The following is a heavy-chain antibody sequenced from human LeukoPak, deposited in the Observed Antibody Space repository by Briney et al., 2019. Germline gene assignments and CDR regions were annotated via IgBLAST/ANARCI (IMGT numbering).Heavy chain of an antibody. D-gene: IGHD5-12*01. CDR1: VFTFSSYW. CDR2: INSDGSST. J-gene: IGHJ4*02. Sequence: GGSLRLSCAASVFTFSSYWMHWVRQAPGKGLVWVSRINSDGSSTSYADSVKGRFTISRDNAKNTLYLQMNSLRAEDTAVYYCARWATITSFDYWGQGTLVTVSS. CDR3: ARWATITSFDY. V-gene: IGHV3-74*01.